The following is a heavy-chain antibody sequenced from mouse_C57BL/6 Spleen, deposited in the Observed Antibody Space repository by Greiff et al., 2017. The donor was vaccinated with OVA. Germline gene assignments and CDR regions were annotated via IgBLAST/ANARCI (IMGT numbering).Heavy chain of an antibody. CDR1: GFTFSDYG. J-gene: IGHJ3*01. Sequence: EVMLVESGGGLVKPGGFLKLSCAASGFTFSDYGMHWVRQAPEKGLEWVAYISSGSSTIYYADTVKGRFTISRDNAKNTLFLQMTSLRSEDTAMYYCARPPFYYGSSPWFAYWGQGTLVTVSA. D-gene: IGHD1-1*01. V-gene: IGHV5-17*01. CDR2: ISSGSSTI. CDR3: ARPPFYYGSSPWFAY.